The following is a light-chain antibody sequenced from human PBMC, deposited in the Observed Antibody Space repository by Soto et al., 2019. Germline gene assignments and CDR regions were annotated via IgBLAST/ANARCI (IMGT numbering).Light chain of an antibody. CDR1: QSISNF. CDR2: TAS. V-gene: IGKV1-39*01. CDR3: QQSYSTSIT. J-gene: IGKJ5*01. Sequence: DIQMTQSPSSLSASVGDRVTITCRASQSISNFLNWYQQTPGKAPKXXISTASTLQTGVPSRFDGSGSGTDFTITINNLQPEDCETYYGQQSYSTSITFGQGTRLEIK.